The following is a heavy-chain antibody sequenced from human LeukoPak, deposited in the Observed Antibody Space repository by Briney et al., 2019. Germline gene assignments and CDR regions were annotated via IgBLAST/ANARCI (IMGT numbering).Heavy chain of an antibody. CDR2: INPNSGGT. Sequence: ASVKVSCKASGYTFTGYYMHWVRQAPGQGLEWMGWINPNSGGTNYAQKFQGWVTMTRDTSISTAYMELSRLRSDDTAVYYCARAVSYGTAAYDYWGQGTLVTVSS. D-gene: IGHD1-26*01. CDR1: GYTFTGYY. CDR3: ARAVSYGTAAYDY. J-gene: IGHJ4*02. V-gene: IGHV1-2*04.